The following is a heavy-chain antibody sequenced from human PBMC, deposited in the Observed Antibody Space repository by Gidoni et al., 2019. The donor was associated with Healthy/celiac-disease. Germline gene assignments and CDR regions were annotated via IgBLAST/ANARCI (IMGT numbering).Heavy chain of an antibody. D-gene: IGHD5-18*01. CDR1: GFTFSSYA. CDR3: ANGGQPRGYSYGPKTGEAVAGYYFDY. J-gene: IGHJ4*02. Sequence: EVQLLESGGGLVQPGGSLRLSCEDSGFTFSSYARSWVRQAPGKGLEWVSAISGIGGSTYYADSVKGRFTISRDNSKNTLYLQMNSLRAEDTAVYYCANGGQPRGYSYGPKTGEAVAGYYFDYWGQGTLVTVSS. CDR2: ISGIGGST. V-gene: IGHV3-23*01.